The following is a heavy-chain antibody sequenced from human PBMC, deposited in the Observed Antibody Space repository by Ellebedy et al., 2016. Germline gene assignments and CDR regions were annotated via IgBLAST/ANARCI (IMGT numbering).Heavy chain of an antibody. V-gene: IGHV3-11*01. Sequence: GESLKISCAASGFTFSGYFMNWIRQAPGKGLEWISYISRSSATIDYADSVKGRFTISRDNAKNSLYLQMNSLRAEDTAVYYCARATVVTGSDYWGQGTLVTVSS. D-gene: IGHD4-23*01. CDR3: ARATVVTGSDY. J-gene: IGHJ4*02. CDR1: GFTFSGYF. CDR2: ISRSSATI.